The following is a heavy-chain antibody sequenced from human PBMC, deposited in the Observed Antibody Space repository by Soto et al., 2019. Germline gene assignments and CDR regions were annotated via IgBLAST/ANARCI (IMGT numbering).Heavy chain of an antibody. CDR1: GFTFSNAL. CDR2: IKSKTDGGTT. Sequence: GSMRLSCAASGFTFSNALKNWVRQAPGKGQEWVGRIKSKTDGGTTDYAAPVKGRFTISRDDSKNTLYLQMNSLKTEDTAVYYCTTVESASSGWDYYYYGMDVWGQGTTVTVS. CDR3: TTVESASSGWDYYYYGMDV. J-gene: IGHJ6*02. D-gene: IGHD3-22*01. V-gene: IGHV3-15*07.